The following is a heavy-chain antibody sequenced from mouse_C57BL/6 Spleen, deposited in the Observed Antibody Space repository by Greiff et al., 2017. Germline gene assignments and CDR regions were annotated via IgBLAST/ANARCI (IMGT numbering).Heavy chain of an antibody. J-gene: IGHJ4*01. CDR2: IYPGDGDT. CDR1: GYAFSSSW. D-gene: IGHD1-2*01. V-gene: IGHV1-82*01. Sequence: VKLQESGPELVKPGASVKISCKASGYAFSSSWMNWVKQRPGKGLEWIGRIYPGDGDTNYNGKFKGKATLTADKSSSTAYMQLSSLTSEDSAVYVCAKGAASGDYAMDYWGQGTSVTVSS. CDR3: AKGAASGDYAMDY.